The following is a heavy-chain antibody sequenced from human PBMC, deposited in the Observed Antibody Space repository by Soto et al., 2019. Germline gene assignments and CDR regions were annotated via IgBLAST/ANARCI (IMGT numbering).Heavy chain of an antibody. CDR3: AKDRGPYCSGGICYPPSWFDP. V-gene: IGHV3-23*01. D-gene: IGHD2-15*01. CDR2: ITGIDGRT. Sequence: LRLSCVGSGFTFGNYAMSWVRQAPGKGLEWVSSITGIDGRTYYADSVKGRFTTSRDNPKNTLYLQMNNLRAEDTAMFYCAKDRGPYCSGGICYPPSWFDPWGQGTQVTVSS. CDR1: GFTFGNYA. J-gene: IGHJ5*02.